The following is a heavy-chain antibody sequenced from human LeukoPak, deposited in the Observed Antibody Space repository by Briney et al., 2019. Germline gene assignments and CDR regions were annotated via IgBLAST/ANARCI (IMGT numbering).Heavy chain of an antibody. Sequence: PGESLKISCDTSGYSFASYWIGWVRQMPGKGLEWMGVIYPGHSEIRYSPSFQGQVSFSADRAISTAYVQWSSLKASDTAMYYCARLSPLPDYWGQGTLVTVPS. V-gene: IGHV5-51*01. CDR2: IYPGHSEI. CDR3: ARLSPLPDY. CDR1: GYSFASYW. J-gene: IGHJ4*02.